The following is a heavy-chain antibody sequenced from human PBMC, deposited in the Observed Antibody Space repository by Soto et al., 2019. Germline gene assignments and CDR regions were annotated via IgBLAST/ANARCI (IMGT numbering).Heavy chain of an antibody. Sequence: VQLVQSGAEVKKPGSSVKVSCKASGGTFSSYAISWVRQAPGQGLEWMGGIIPIFGTANYAQKFQGRVTITADDATSTAYRELSSLRSEDTAVYYCARAPPRCRGDCYSFDPWGQGTLVTVSS. J-gene: IGHJ5*02. CDR3: ARAPPRCRGDCYSFDP. CDR1: GGTFSSYA. CDR2: IIPIFGTA. D-gene: IGHD2-21*02. V-gene: IGHV1-69*12.